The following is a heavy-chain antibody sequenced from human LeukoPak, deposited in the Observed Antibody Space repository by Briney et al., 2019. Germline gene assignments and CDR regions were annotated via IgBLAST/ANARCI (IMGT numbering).Heavy chain of an antibody. Sequence: GGSLRLSCAASGFTFSSYSMNWVRQAPGKGLEWVSSISSSSSYIYYADSVTGRFTISRDNAKNSLYLQMNSLRAEDTAVYYCARTFGVGGYYNYYYGMDVWGQGTTVTVSS. J-gene: IGHJ6*02. CDR2: ISSSSSYI. V-gene: IGHV3-21*01. CDR1: GFTFSSYS. CDR3: ARTFGVGGYYNYYYGMDV. D-gene: IGHD3-3*01.